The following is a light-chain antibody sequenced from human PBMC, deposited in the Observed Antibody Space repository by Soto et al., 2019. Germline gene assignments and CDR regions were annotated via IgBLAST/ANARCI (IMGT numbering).Light chain of an antibody. CDR2: DAS. CDR1: QSVSSY. Sequence: EIVLTQSPATLSLSPGERATLSCRASQSVSSYLAWYQQKPGQAPRLLIYDASNRATGIPARFSGSGSGTDFTLTISSLEPEDFMVYYCQRCSNCPSTLRQGSRLKIK. V-gene: IGKV3-11*01. J-gene: IGKJ5*01. CDR3: QRCSNCPST.